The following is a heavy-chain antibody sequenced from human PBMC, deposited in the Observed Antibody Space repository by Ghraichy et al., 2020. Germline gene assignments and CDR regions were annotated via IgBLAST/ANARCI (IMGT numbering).Heavy chain of an antibody. J-gene: IGHJ4*02. CDR2: FYSSGST. D-gene: IGHD3-3*01. CDR1: GGSISSYY. V-gene: IGHV4-4*08. CDR3: ARDTGGYYRFDN. Sequence: LSLTCAVSGGSISSYYWNWIRQPPGKGLEWIGYFYSSGSTNYIPSLRSRVTISGDTSKNQFSLKLSSVTAADTAVYYCARDTGGYYRFDNWGQGILVTVSS.